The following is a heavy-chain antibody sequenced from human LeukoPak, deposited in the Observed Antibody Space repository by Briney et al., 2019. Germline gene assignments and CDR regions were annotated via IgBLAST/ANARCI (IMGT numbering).Heavy chain of an antibody. CDR1: GFTVSSNY. J-gene: IGHJ4*02. V-gene: IGHV3-53*05. Sequence: PGGSLRLSCAASGFTVSSNYMSWVRQAPGKGLEWVSDIYSGGSTYYADSVKGRFTISRDNSKNTLYLQMNSLRAEDTAMYYCAKDNRDYYIDYWGQGTLVTVSS. D-gene: IGHD3-10*01. CDR2: IYSGGST. CDR3: AKDNRDYYIDY.